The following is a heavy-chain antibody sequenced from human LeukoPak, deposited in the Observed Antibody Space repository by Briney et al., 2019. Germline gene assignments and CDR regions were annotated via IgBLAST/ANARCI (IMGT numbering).Heavy chain of an antibody. J-gene: IGHJ4*02. CDR2: ISWNSGSI. Sequence: PGRSLRLSCAASGFSFDDFAMHWVRQAPGKGLEWVSGISWNSGSIGYADSVKGRFTISRDNAKNSLYLQMNSLRAEDTALYYCAKDLREGGSGNHGYFDYWGQGTLVTVSS. D-gene: IGHD3-10*01. CDR3: AKDLREGGSGNHGYFDY. CDR1: GFSFDDFA. V-gene: IGHV3-9*01.